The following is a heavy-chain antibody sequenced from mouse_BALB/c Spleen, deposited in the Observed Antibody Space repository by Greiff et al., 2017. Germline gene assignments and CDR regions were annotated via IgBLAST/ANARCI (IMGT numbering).Heavy chain of an antibody. D-gene: IGHD2-2*01. V-gene: IGHV1-20*02. Sequence: EVQLQQSGPELVKPGASVKISCKASGYSFTGYFMNWVMQSHGKSLEWIGRINPYNGDTFYNQKFKGKATLTVDKSSSTAHMELGSLASEDSAVYYCARGWGLRDYYAMDYWGQGTSVTVSS. J-gene: IGHJ4*01. CDR2: INPYNGDT. CDR1: GYSFTGYF. CDR3: ARGWGLRDYYAMDY.